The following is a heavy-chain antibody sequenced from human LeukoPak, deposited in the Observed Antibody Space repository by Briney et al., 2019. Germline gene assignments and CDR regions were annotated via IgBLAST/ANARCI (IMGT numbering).Heavy chain of an antibody. V-gene: IGHV4-59*01. CDR1: GGSICSYY. D-gene: IGHD2-2*01. Sequence: SETLSLTCTVSGGSICSYYWSWIRQPPGKGLEWIGYIYYSGSTNYNPSLKSRVTISVATSKNQFSLKLSSVTAADTAVYYCARGGYCSSTSCRQDAFDIWGQGTMVTVSS. CDR2: IYYSGST. CDR3: ARGGYCSSTSCRQDAFDI. J-gene: IGHJ3*02.